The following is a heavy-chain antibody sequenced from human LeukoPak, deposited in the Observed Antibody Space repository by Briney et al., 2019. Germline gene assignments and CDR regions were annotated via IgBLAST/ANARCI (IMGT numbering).Heavy chain of an antibody. CDR2: ISGSGGST. V-gene: IGHV3-23*01. CDR3: AKLSERYQLLFYAFDI. CDR1: GFTFSSYA. J-gene: IGHJ3*02. Sequence: QPGGSLRLSCAASGFTFSSYAMSWVRQAPGKGLEWVSAISGSGGSTYYADSVKGRFTISRDNSKNTLYLQMNSLGAEDTAVYYCAKLSERYQLLFYAFDIWGQGTMVTVSS. D-gene: IGHD2-2*01.